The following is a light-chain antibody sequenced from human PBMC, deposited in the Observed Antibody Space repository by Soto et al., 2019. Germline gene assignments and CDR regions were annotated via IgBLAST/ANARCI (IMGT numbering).Light chain of an antibody. CDR1: QSVSSSY. Sequence: EIVLTQSPGTLSLSPGERATLSCRASQSVSSSYLAWYQQKPGQAPRLLIYGASSRATGIPDRFRGSGSGTDFTLTISRLEPEDFSVYYCQPYGSSRTFGQGTKVEIK. J-gene: IGKJ1*01. V-gene: IGKV3-20*01. CDR2: GAS. CDR3: QPYGSSRT.